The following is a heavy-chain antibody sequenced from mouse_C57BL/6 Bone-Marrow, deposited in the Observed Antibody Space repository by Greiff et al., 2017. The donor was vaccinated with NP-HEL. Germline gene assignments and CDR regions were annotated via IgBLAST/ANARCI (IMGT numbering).Heavy chain of an antibody. D-gene: IGHD2-5*01. V-gene: IGHV1-82*01. Sequence: VQLQQSGPELVKPGASVKISCKASGYAFSSSWMNWVKQRPGKGLEWIGRIYPGDGDTNYNGKFKGKATLTADKSSSTAYMQLSSLTSEDSAVYFCARSGYSNYCSFAYWGQGTLVTVSA. J-gene: IGHJ3*01. CDR1: GYAFSSSW. CDR2: IYPGDGDT. CDR3: ARSGYSNYCSFAY.